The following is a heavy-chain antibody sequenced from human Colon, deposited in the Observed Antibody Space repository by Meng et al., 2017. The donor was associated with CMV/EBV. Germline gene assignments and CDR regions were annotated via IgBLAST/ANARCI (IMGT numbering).Heavy chain of an antibody. V-gene: IGHV3-23*01. CDR1: GFTFSSFA. Sequence: GESLKISCAASGFTFSSFAMSWVRQAPGKGLEWVSSISGTGRSTYYADSVKGRFTVSRDNSRNTLYLQMSSLRAEDTAVYYCARDTWYYDFWSGHIGGYGMDVWGQGTTVTVSS. D-gene: IGHD3-3*01. J-gene: IGHJ6*02. CDR2: ISGTGRST. CDR3: ARDTWYYDFWSGHIGGYGMDV.